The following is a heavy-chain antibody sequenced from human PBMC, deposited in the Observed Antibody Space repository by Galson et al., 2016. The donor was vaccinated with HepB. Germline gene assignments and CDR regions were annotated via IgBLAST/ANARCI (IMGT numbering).Heavy chain of an antibody. CDR1: GFTFSFYA. J-gene: IGHJ3*01. CDR3: VKGGGYSSGWYTHSFDL. D-gene: IGHD6-19*01. CDR2: ISGNGGST. Sequence: SLRLSCAASGFTFSFYAMHWVRQAPGKGLDYVSAISGNGGSTYYADSVKGRFTISRDNSKNTLYLQMSSLRTEDTSVYYCVKGGGYSSGWYTHSFDLWGQGTLVTVSS. V-gene: IGHV3-64D*06.